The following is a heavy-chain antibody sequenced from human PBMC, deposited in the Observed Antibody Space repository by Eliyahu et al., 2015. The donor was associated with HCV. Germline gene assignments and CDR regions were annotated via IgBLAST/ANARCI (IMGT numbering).Heavy chain of an antibody. CDR1: GGSFSGYY. CDR3: AGCSSFGAFDI. J-gene: IGHJ3*02. CDR2: INHSGST. D-gene: IGHD2-2*01. Sequence: QVQLQQWGAGLLKPSETLSLTCAVYGGSFSGYYWSWIRQPPGKGLEWIGEINHSGSTNYNPSLKSRVTISVDTSKNQFSLKLSSVTAADTAVYYCAGCSSFGAFDIWGQGTMVTVSS. V-gene: IGHV4-34*01.